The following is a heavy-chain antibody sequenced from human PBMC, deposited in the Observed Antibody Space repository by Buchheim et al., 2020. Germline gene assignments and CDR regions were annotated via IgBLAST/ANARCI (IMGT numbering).Heavy chain of an antibody. J-gene: IGHJ6*02. CDR2: TWYDGDSK. CDR1: GFMFSNYA. V-gene: IGHV3-33*01. Sequence: QVHLVESGGGVVQPGTSLRLSCATSGFMFSNYAMHWVRQAPGKGLEWVAVTWYDGDSKYYGDSVKGRFTISRDNSKNTLYLQMNSLRAEDTAVYYCARHGMDVWGQGTT. CDR3: ARHGMDV.